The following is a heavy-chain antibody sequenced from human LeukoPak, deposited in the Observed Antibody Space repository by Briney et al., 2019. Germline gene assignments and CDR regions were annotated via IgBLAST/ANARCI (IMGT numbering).Heavy chain of an antibody. CDR1: GYTFTSYG. CDR3: ARPDGFSGYSSLGDS. CDR2: INPNSGDS. D-gene: IGHD3-22*01. Sequence: ASVKVSCKTSGYTFTSYGISWVRQAPGQGLEWMGWINPNSGDSNYAQIFQGRVTMTRDTSISTAYMELSRLRSDDTAVYYCARPDGFSGYSSLGDSWGQGTLVTVSS. V-gene: IGHV1-2*02. J-gene: IGHJ5*01.